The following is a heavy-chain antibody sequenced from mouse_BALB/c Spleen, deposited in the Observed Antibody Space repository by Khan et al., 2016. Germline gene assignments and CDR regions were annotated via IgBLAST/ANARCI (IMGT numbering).Heavy chain of an antibody. CDR2: ISNSGSP. J-gene: IGHJ3*01. CDR1: GYSITSDYA. Sequence: EVQLQESGPGLVKPSQSLSLTCTVTGYSITSDYAWNWIRQFPGNKLEWMGYISNSGSPSYNPSLKSRISITRDTSKNQFYLQLNSVTTEDTATYYCGGRYRYPFAYWGQGTLVTVSA. D-gene: IGHD2-14*01. CDR3: GGRYRYPFAY. V-gene: IGHV3-2*02.